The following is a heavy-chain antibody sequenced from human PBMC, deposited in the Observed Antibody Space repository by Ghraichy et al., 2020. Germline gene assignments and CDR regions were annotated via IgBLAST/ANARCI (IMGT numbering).Heavy chain of an antibody. V-gene: IGHV1-69*13. D-gene: IGHD2-21*02. CDR1: GGTFSSYA. CDR2: IIPIFGTA. J-gene: IGHJ4*02. Sequence: SVKVSCKASGGTFSSYAISWVRQAPGQGLEWMGGIIPIFGTANYAQKFQGRVTITADESTSTAYMELSSLRSEDTAVYYCARSRKMHVSQAYCGGDCYAIDYWGQGTLVTVSS. CDR3: ARSRKMHVSQAYCGGDCYAIDY.